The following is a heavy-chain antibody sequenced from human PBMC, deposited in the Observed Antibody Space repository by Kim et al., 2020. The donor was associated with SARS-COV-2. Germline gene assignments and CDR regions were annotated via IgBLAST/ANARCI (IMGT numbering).Heavy chain of an antibody. Sequence: YYADSVKGRFTISRDNSKNSLYLQMNNLRTEDTALYYCAKDISAAAGVDYWGQGTLVTVSS. V-gene: IGHV3-43*01. J-gene: IGHJ4*02. D-gene: IGHD6-13*01. CDR3: AKDISAAAGVDY.